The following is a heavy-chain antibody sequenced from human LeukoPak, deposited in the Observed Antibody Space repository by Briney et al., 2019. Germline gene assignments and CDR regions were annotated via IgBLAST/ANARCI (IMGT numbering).Heavy chain of an antibody. Sequence: PSQTLSLTCTVSGGSISSGDYYWSWIRQPPGKGLEWIGYIYYSGSTYDNPSLKSRVTMSVDRSRDQFSLKLASVTAADTAVYYCARDTVQSRLDYWGQGTQVTVSS. V-gene: IGHV4-30-4*08. CDR1: GGSISSGDYY. CDR3: ARDTVQSRLDY. D-gene: IGHD1-1*01. J-gene: IGHJ4*02. CDR2: IYYSGST.